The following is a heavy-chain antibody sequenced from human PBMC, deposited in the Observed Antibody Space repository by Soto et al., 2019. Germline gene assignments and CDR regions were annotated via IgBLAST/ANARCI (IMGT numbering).Heavy chain of an antibody. CDR2: INAGNGNT. CDR3: ARGVAPYYFDY. D-gene: IGHD2-15*01. J-gene: IGHJ4*01. V-gene: IGHV1-3*01. Sequence: ASVKVCCKASGYTFTSCARHWVRQAPGQRLEWMGWINAGNGNTKYSQKFQGRVTITRDTSASTAYMELSSLRSEDTAVYYCARGVAPYYFDYWGHGTLVTVSS. CDR1: GYTFTSCA.